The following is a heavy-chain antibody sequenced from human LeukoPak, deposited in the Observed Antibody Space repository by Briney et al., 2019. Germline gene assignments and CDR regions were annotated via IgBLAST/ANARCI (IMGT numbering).Heavy chain of an antibody. J-gene: IGHJ4*02. CDR3: ARARRDILTGYYSVMSPGPFDY. V-gene: IGHV4-34*01. Sequence: SETLSLTCAVYGGSFSGYYWSWLRQPPGKGLEWIGEINHSGSTNYNPSLKSRVTISVDTSKNQFPLKLSSVTAADTAVYYCARARRDILTGYYSVMSPGPFDYWGQGTLVTVSS. D-gene: IGHD3-9*01. CDR1: GGSFSGYY. CDR2: INHSGST.